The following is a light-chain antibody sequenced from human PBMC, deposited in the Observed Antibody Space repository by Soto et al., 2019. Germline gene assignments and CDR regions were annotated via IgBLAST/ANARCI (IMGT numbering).Light chain of an antibody. CDR3: LQHNTYPYI. Sequence: DIQMTQSPSSLSASVGDRVTITCRASQDIRNNVGWYQQKPGKAPKRLIYAASTLQSGVPLRFSGSGFGTEFTLTISSLQPEDFATYYCLQHNTYPYIFGQGTKLEIK. CDR2: AAS. CDR1: QDIRNN. V-gene: IGKV1-17*01. J-gene: IGKJ2*01.